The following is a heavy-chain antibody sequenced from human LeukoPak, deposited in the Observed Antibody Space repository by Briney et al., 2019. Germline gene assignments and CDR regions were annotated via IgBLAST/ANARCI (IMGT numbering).Heavy chain of an antibody. J-gene: IGHJ5*02. Sequence: GESLKISSTGSGYSFTNYSIGWVRQMPGKGLEWMGIIYPDGSDTRYRPSFEGQVTISADKSIATAYLQWSSLKASDTAMYYCARSPDCGGDCGGGWFDPWGQGTLVTVSS. CDR1: GYSFTNYS. D-gene: IGHD2-21*02. V-gene: IGHV5-51*01. CDR3: ARSPDCGGDCGGGWFDP. CDR2: IYPDGSDT.